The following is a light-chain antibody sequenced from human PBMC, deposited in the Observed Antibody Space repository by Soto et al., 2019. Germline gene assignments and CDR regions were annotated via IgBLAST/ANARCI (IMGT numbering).Light chain of an antibody. J-gene: IGKJ1*01. CDR3: HQYDSYPRT. Sequence: SQSLDRDYLSSYQQKPGKAPKLFFYRASTLESAVPARFTGGGSGTAFTLTISSLEPDDFATYYCHQYDSYPRTFGPGTKVDIK. CDR2: RAS. CDR1: QSLDRDY. V-gene: IGKV1-5*03.